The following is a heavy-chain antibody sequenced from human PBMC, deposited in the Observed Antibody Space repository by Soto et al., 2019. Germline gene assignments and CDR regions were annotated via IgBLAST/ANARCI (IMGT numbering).Heavy chain of an antibody. CDR1: GGSISSGGYY. CDR2: IYYSGST. CDR3: ARRGYCTNGVCYYGMDV. J-gene: IGHJ6*02. D-gene: IGHD2-8*01. V-gene: IGHV4-31*03. Sequence: SETLSLTCTVSGGSISSGGYYWSWIRQHPGKGLEWIGYIYYSGSTYYNPSLKSRVTISVDTSKSQFSLKLSSVTAADTAVYYCARRGYCTNGVCYYGMDVWGQGPTVTVSS.